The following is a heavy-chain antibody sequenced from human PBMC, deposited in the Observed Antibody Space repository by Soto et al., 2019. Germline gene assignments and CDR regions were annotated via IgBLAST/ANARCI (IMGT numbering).Heavy chain of an antibody. CDR2: ISGSGGST. CDR3: AKIYYDYFWGSYSSFDY. CDR1: GFTFSSYA. Sequence: EVQLLESGGGLVQPGGSLRLSCAASGFTFSSYAMSWVRQAPGKGLEWVSAISGSGGSTYYADSVKGRFTISRDNSKNTLYLQVNSLRAEDTAVYYCAKIYYDYFWGSYSSFDYWGQGALVTVSS. D-gene: IGHD3-16*01. V-gene: IGHV3-23*01. J-gene: IGHJ4*02.